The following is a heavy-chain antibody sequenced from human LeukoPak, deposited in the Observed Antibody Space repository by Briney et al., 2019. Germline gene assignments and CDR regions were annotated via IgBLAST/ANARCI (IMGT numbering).Heavy chain of an antibody. D-gene: IGHD6-13*01. J-gene: IGHJ4*02. CDR3: AKVGRTEVEGRSSWYFDY. Sequence: PGGSLRLSCAASGFTFSNYAMSWVRQAPGKGLEWVSGISTSGGSTYYADSVRGRFTISRDNSKNTLYLQMNSLRAEDTAVYYCAKVGRTEVEGRSSWYFDYWGQGTLVTVSS. V-gene: IGHV3-23*01. CDR2: ISTSGGST. CDR1: GFTFSNYA.